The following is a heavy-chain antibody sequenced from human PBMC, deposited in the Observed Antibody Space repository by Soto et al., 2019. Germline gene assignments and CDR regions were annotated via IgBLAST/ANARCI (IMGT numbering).Heavy chain of an antibody. D-gene: IGHD3-9*01. CDR1: GDSLSSGGHY. V-gene: IGHV4-31*03. CDR3: ARVDHRGYFAILTDY. Sequence: SETLSLTCTVSGDSLSSGGHYWSWIRRHPGKGLEWIGHIYDSVNTYYSPSLRSRVTISADMSKNQFSLNLRSVTAADTAVYYCARVDHRGYFAILTDYWGQGTLVTV. CDR2: IYDSVNT. J-gene: IGHJ4*02.